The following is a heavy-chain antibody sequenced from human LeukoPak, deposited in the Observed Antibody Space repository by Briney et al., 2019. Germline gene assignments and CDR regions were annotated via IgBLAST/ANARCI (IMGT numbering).Heavy chain of an antibody. V-gene: IGHV3-23*01. CDR3: AKVSGSGTRVLSYMDV. D-gene: IGHD3-10*01. J-gene: IGHJ6*03. CDR1: GFTFSSYA. CDR2: ISGSGGST. Sequence: GGSLRLSCAASGFTFSSYAMSWVRQVPGKGLEWVSAISGSGGSTYYADSVKGRFTISRDNSKNTLYLQMNSLRAEDTAVYSCAKVSGSGTRVLSYMDVWGKGTTVTVSS.